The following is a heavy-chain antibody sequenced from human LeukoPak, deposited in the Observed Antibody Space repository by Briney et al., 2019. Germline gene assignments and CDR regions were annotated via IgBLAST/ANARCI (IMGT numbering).Heavy chain of an antibody. D-gene: IGHD5-24*01. CDR1: GGSISTYY. CDR2: IYYSGSA. CDR3: ARYPFDGYNYYFDY. J-gene: IGHJ4*02. Sequence: SETLSLTCTVSGGSISTYYWSWIRQPPGKGRGWIGFIYYSGSANYNPSLKSRVTISVDTSKNLFSLKLSSVTAADTAVYYCARYPFDGYNYYFDYWGQGTLVTVSS. V-gene: IGHV4-59*01.